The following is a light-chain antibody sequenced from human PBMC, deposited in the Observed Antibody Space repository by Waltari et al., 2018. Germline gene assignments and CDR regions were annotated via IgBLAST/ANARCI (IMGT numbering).Light chain of an antibody. J-gene: IGKJ2*01. CDR3: QHYHQWPPYT. V-gene: IGKV3-15*01. CDR1: QTISYN. Sequence: EIVLTQSPSTLSVSPGERAILSCRASQTISYNLAWYQQMPGQPPRLLVYGASARAAAIPVRFSGSGSGTEFTLTISGLQSEDFAVYYCQHYHQWPPYTFGQGTKVE. CDR2: GAS.